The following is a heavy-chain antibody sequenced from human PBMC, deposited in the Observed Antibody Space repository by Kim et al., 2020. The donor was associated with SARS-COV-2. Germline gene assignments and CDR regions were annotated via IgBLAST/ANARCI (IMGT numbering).Heavy chain of an antibody. D-gene: IGHD5-18*01. V-gene: IGHV4-59*01. CDR1: GGSMSSYY. Sequence: SETLSLTCTVSGGSMSSYYWSWIRQPPGKGLEWIGYIYDTGNTNYNPSLKSRVTISVDTSKNQFSLMLNSVTAADTAVYYCAREARGYTNGYPFYYGFDV. CDR2: IYDTGNT. J-gene: IGHJ6*01. CDR3: AREARGYTNGYPFYYGFDV.